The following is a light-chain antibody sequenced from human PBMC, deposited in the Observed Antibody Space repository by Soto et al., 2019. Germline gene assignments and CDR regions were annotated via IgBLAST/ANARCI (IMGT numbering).Light chain of an antibody. Sequence: EVVLTQSPATLSVSPGAGATLSCRASQSVGSNLAWYQQKPGQTPRVLIYGASTRAIGIPDRFSGSGFGTEFAPTMSSLQSEDFHVYYCQHYNNWRVTFGQGTNVEVK. CDR1: QSVGSN. CDR3: QHYNNWRVT. V-gene: IGKV3-15*01. CDR2: GAS. J-gene: IGKJ2*01.